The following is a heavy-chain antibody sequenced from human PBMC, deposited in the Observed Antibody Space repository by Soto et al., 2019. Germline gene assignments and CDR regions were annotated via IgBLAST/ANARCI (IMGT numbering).Heavy chain of an antibody. J-gene: IGHJ4*02. CDR3: TRVECTNGVCYYYFDY. D-gene: IGHD2-8*01. V-gene: IGHV3-49*03. CDR2: IRSKAYGGTT. CDR1: GFTFGDYA. Sequence: GGSLRLSCTASGFTFGDYAMSWFRQAPGKGLEWVGFIRSKAYGGTTEYAASVKGRFTISRDDSKSIAYLQMNSLKTEDTAVYYCTRVECTNGVCYYYFDYWGQGTLVTVSS.